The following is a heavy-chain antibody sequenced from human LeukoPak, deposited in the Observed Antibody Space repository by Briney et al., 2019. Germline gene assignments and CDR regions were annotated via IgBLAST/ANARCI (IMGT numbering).Heavy chain of an antibody. J-gene: IGHJ4*02. CDR2: IYYSGST. V-gene: IGHV4-59*01. D-gene: IGHD3-9*01. Sequence: SETLSLTCPVSGGSISSYYWSWIRQPPGKGLEWIGYIYYSGSTNYNPSLKSRVTISVDTSKNQFSLKLSSVTAADTAVYYCARSHILTGYVDYWGQGTLVTVSS. CDR1: GGSISSYY. CDR3: ARSHILTGYVDY.